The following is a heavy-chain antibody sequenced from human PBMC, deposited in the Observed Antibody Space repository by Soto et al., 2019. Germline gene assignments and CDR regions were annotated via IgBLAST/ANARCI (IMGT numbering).Heavy chain of an antibody. V-gene: IGHV4-34*01. Sequence: PSETLSLTCAVYGGSFSGYYWSWIRQPPGKGLEWIGDINHSGSTNYNPPLKSRVTISVDTSKNQFSLKLSSVTAADTAVDYCARFLFIHCSSTSCQQAGYYYNAMDVWGQGTTVTVSS. J-gene: IGHJ6*02. CDR1: GGSFSGYY. D-gene: IGHD2-2*01. CDR2: INHSGST. CDR3: ARFLFIHCSSTSCQQAGYYYNAMDV.